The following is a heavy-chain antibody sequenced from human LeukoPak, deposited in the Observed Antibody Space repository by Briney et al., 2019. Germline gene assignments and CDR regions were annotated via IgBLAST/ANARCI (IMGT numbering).Heavy chain of an antibody. CDR3: GSAATKYYYYGMDV. J-gene: IGHJ6*02. V-gene: IGHV3-11*01. CDR2: ISSSGSTI. D-gene: IGHD6-25*01. CDR1: GFTFSDYY. Sequence: PGGSLRLSCAASGFTFSDYYMSWIRQAPGKGVEWVSYISSSGSTIYYADSVKGRFTISRDNAKNPLYLQMNSLRAEDTAVYCCGSAATKYYYYGMDVWGQGTTVTVSS.